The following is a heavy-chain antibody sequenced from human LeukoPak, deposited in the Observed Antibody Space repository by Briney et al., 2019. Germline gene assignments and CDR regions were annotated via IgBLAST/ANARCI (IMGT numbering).Heavy chain of an antibody. CDR3: ARMLDTAQTRELWFDP. V-gene: IGHV4-59*01. Sequence: SETLSLTCTVSGVSINGYYWSWIRQPPGKGLEWIGYIYYSGSSNNNPSLKSRVTISVDTSKNQFSLKLSSVTAADTAVYYCARMLDTAQTRELWFDPWGQGTLVTVSS. D-gene: IGHD5-18*01. CDR2: IYYSGSS. CDR1: GVSINGYY. J-gene: IGHJ5*02.